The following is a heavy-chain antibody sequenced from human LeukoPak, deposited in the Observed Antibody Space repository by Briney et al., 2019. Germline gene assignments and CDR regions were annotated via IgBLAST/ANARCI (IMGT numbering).Heavy chain of an antibody. CDR3: AKVDYYDSSGSLVDY. CDR1: GFTFSSYA. V-gene: IGHV3-23*01. CDR2: ISGSGGSP. Sequence: PGGSLRLSCAASGFTFSSYAMSWVRQAPGKGVEWVSAISGSGGSPSYADSVKAPFTISRANSKTPLYLQMNTLRAEDTAVYSCAKVDYYDSSGSLVDYWGQGTLVTVSS. J-gene: IGHJ4*02. D-gene: IGHD3-22*01.